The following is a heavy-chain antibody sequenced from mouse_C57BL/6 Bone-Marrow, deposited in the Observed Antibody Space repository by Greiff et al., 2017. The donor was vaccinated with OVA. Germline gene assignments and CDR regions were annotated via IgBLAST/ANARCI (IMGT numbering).Heavy chain of an antibody. CDR2: IDPEDGET. J-gene: IGHJ3*01. V-gene: IGHV14-2*01. CDR3: ATDYRFAY. CDR1: GFNIKDYY. D-gene: IGHD2-4*01. Sequence: VQLQQSGAELVKPGASVKLSCTASGFNIKDYYMHWVKQRTEQGLEWIGRIDPEDGETKYDPKFKGKATITADTSSTTAYLQLSSLTSEDTAVYYCATDYRFAYWGQGTLVTVSA.